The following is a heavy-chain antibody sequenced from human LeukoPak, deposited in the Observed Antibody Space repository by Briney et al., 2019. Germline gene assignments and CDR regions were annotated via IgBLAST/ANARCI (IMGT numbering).Heavy chain of an antibody. CDR3: AKSMVRGSFDYYYGMDV. CDR1: GFTFSSYS. CDR2: ITDSSKTL. J-gene: IGHJ6*02. Sequence: GGSLRLSCAVSGFTFSSYSMNWVRQAPGKGLEWVSYITDSSKTLYYADSVKGRFTISRDNSKNTLYLQMNSLRAEDTAVYYCAKSMVRGSFDYYYGMDVWGQGTTVTVSS. V-gene: IGHV3-23*01. D-gene: IGHD3-10*01.